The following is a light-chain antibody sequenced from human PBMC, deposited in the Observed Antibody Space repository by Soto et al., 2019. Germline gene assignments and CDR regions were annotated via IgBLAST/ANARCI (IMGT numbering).Light chain of an antibody. V-gene: IGKV1-12*01. CDR1: QAISSW. J-gene: IGKJ5*01. CDR3: QQAVSFPVT. CDR2: AAS. Sequence: DIQMTQSPSSVSASVGDRVTITCRASQAISSWLVWYQQKPGKAPKRLIYAASNLQSGVPSRFSGSGSGTDFPLTISSLQPEDFATYYCQQAVSFPVTFGQGTRLDVK.